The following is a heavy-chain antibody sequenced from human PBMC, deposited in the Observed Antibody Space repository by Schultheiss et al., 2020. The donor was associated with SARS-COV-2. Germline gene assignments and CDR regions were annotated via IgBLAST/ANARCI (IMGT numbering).Heavy chain of an antibody. V-gene: IGHV3-66*02. Sequence: GESLKISCAASGFTFSSYGMHWVRQAPGKGLEWVSVIYSGGSTYYADSVKGRFTISRDNSKNTLYLQMNSLRAEDTAVYYCARDVDGMDVWGQGTTVTVSS. CDR2: IYSGGST. J-gene: IGHJ6*02. CDR1: GFTFSSYG. CDR3: ARDVDGMDV.